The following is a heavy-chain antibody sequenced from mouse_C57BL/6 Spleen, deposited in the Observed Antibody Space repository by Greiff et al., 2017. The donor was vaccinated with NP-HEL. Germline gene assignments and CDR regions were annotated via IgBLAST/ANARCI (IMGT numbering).Heavy chain of an antibody. V-gene: IGHV2-6-1*01. J-gene: IGHJ4*01. CDR3: ARHGGGGFYAMDY. CDR2: IWSDGST. Sequence: QVQLKESGPGLVAPSQSLSITCTVSGFSLTSYGVHWVRQPPGKGLEWLVVIWSDGSTTYNSALKSRLSISKDNAKSQVFLKMNSLQTDDTAMYYCARHGGGGFYAMDYWGQGTSVTVSS. CDR1: GFSLTSYG.